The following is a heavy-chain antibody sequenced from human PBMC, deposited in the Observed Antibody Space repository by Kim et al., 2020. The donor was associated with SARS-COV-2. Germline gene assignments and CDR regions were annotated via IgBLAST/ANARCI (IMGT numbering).Heavy chain of an antibody. CDR2: INAGNGNT. J-gene: IGHJ4*02. Sequence: ASVKVSCKASGYTFTSYAMHWVRQAPGQRLEWMGWINAGNGNTKYSQKFQGRVTITRDTSASTAYMELSSLRSEDTAVYYCARDQGYDILAIGTFDYWGQGTLVTVSS. CDR3: ARDQGYDILAIGTFDY. V-gene: IGHV1-3*01. CDR1: GYTFTSYA. D-gene: IGHD3-9*01.